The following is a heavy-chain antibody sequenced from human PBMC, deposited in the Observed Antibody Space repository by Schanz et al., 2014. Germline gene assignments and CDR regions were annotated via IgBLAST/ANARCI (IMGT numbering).Heavy chain of an antibody. CDR1: GFTFSSYA. CDR2: MIGSGSSV. V-gene: IGHV3-23*01. CDR3: AKDHAGSDILTALGN. J-gene: IGHJ4*02. D-gene: IGHD3-9*01. Sequence: EVQLLESGGGLVQPGGSLRLSCVASGFTFSSYAMSWVRQAPGKGLEWVSRMIGSGSSVFYADSVKGRFTISRDNSKNTLYLQMNSLRAEDTAVYYCAKDHAGSDILTALGNWGQGTLVTVSS.